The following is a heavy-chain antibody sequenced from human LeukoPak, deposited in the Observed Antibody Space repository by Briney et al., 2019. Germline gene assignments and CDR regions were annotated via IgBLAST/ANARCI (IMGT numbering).Heavy chain of an antibody. J-gene: IGHJ1*01. Sequence: SLRLSCAASGFSFSTYAMNWVRQVPGKGLEWISLISWNSGTIGYADSVKGRFTISRDNANNFLYLQMNSLRAEDTALYYCARAYKDRSLAGKKEFFQHWGQGTLVTVSS. CDR2: ISWNSGTI. CDR1: GFSFSTYA. CDR3: ARAYKDRSLAGKKEFFQH. D-gene: IGHD6-19*01. V-gene: IGHV3-9*01.